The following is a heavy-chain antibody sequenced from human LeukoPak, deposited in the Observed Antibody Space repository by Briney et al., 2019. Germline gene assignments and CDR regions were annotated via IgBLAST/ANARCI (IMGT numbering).Heavy chain of an antibody. Sequence: TSSETLSLTCTASGVSISSYYWSWIRQPPGKGLEWIGYIYYSGSTNYNPSLKSRVTISVDTSKNQFSLKLSSVTAADTAVYYCARHSTASGYLNYFDYWGQGTLVTVSS. V-gene: IGHV4-59*08. D-gene: IGHD1-1*01. CDR1: GVSISSYY. J-gene: IGHJ4*02. CDR3: ARHSTASGYLNYFDY. CDR2: IYYSGST.